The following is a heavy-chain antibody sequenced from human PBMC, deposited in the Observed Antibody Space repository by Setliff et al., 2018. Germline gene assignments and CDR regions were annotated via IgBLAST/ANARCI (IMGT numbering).Heavy chain of an antibody. J-gene: IGHJ4*02. CDR2: VYYSGTA. CDR1: SASRSINTYY. CDR3: ARGGTFRYFDY. Sequence: PSETLSLTCTVSSASRSINTYYWSWIRQPPGKGLEWIGYVYYSGTAYYNPSLKSRVTVIVDTSKNQFSLRLSSVTAADTAVYYCARGGTFRYFDYRGQGTPVTVSS. D-gene: IGHD5-12*01. V-gene: IGHV4-59*01.